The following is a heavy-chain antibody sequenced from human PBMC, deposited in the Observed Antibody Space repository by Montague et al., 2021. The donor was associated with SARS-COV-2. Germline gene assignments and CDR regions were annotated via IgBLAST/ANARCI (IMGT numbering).Heavy chain of an antibody. D-gene: IGHD3-3*01. CDR3: ARDQTVLEWIWYGMDV. V-gene: IGHV4-34*01. CDR2: IYHCRNT. CDR1: GGSFSTYY. Sequence: SETLSLTCAVYGGSFSTYYWSWICQPPGKGLEWIGNIYHCRNTNYNPSLYSRVPISVATSSCQFSLYLTSVTAAAAAVDYCARDQTVLEWIWYGMDVWGPGTTVTVSS. J-gene: IGHJ6*02.